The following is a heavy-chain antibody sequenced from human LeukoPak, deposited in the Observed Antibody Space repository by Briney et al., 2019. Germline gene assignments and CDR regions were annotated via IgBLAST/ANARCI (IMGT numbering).Heavy chain of an antibody. D-gene: IGHD6-13*01. Sequence: PGGSLRLSCAASGFTFSDYEMNWVRQAPGKGLEWLSHISISGNTMHYADSVEGRFTISRDNAKNSAYLQITSLRAEDTALYYCAKDATAVPGTVYLDVWGKGTTVTVSS. CDR2: ISISGNTM. CDR3: AKDATAVPGTVYLDV. CDR1: GFTFSDYE. J-gene: IGHJ6*03. V-gene: IGHV3-48*03.